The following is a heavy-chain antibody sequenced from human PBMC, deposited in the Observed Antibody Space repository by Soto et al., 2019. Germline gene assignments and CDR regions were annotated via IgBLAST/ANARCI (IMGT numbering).Heavy chain of an antibody. J-gene: IGHJ5*02. CDR3: ARTDIGNWFDP. D-gene: IGHD2-15*01. CDR2: VSYGGST. Sequence: PSETLSLTCSVSGDSIRSSEYYWGWIRQPPGKGLEWIGSVSYGGSTYYNPSLKSRVTISVATSKNQFSLRLTPVTAADTAVYYCARTDIGNWFDPWGQGTLVTVSS. V-gene: IGHV4-39*01. CDR1: GDSIRSSEYY.